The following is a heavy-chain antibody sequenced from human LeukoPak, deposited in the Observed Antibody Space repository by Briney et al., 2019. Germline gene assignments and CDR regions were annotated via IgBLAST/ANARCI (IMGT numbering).Heavy chain of an antibody. J-gene: IGHJ4*02. CDR2: IKRDGSEK. CDR1: GFTFSNYW. Sequence: PGGSLRLSCAASGFTFSNYWMNWVRQAPGKGLEWVANIKRDGSEKYYVDSVKGRFTISRDNAKNSLDLQMNSLRVEDTAVYYCARLGPASSGWPESFDYWGQGTLVTVSS. V-gene: IGHV3-7*03. D-gene: IGHD6-19*01. CDR3: ARLGPASSGWPESFDY.